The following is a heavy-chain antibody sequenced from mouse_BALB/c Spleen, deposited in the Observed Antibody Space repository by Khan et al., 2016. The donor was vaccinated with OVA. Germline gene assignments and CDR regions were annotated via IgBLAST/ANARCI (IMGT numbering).Heavy chain of an antibody. CDR3: ASHLTGSFAY. Sequence: EVELVESGGGLVKPGGSLKLSCAASGFTFSSYSMSWVRQIPDKRLEWVATMSSGGDYTYYPDSVKGRFTISRDNAKNTLYLQMSSLKSEDTAMYYCASHLTGSFAYWGQGTLVTVSA. CDR2: MSSGGDYT. V-gene: IGHV5-6*01. CDR1: GFTFSSYS. D-gene: IGHD4-1*01. J-gene: IGHJ3*01.